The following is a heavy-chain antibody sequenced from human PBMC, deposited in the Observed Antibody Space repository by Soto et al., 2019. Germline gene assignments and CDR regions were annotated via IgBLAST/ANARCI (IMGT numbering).Heavy chain of an antibody. V-gene: IGHV3-23*01. J-gene: IGHJ1*01. CDR2: ITGSGRST. CDR3: ANYYGDYAGGEFFQH. D-gene: IGHD4-17*01. Sequence: EVQLLESGGDLVQPGGSLRLSCALSGFTFSNYAMNWVRQAPGKGLEWVSAITGSGRSTYYAGSVKGRFTISRDNSKNTLYLQMNSLRAEDTAVYYCANYYGDYAGGEFFQHWGQGTLVTVSS. CDR1: GFTFSNYA.